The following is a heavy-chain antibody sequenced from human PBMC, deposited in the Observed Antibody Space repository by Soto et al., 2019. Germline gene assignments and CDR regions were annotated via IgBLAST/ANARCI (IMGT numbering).Heavy chain of an antibody. CDR2: IKQDGSEK. D-gene: IGHD5-18*01. Sequence: QPGGSLRLSCAASGFTFSSYWMSWVRQAPGKGLEWVANIKQDGSEKYYVDSVKGRFTISRDNAKNSLYLQMNSLRAEDTAVYYCAREDTAMDPVYYYYYGMDVWGQGTTVTVSS. CDR1: GFTFSSYW. J-gene: IGHJ6*02. V-gene: IGHV3-7*03. CDR3: AREDTAMDPVYYYYYGMDV.